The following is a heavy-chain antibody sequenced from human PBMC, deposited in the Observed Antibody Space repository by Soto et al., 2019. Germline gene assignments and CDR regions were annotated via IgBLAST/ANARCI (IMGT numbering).Heavy chain of an antibody. D-gene: IGHD5-18*01. CDR1: GGTFSSYA. CDR3: ARVVDTAMAPFHFDY. V-gene: IGHV1-69*06. Sequence: ASVKVSCKASGGTFSSYAISWVRQAPGQGLERMGGIIPIFGTANYAQKFQGRVTITADKSTSTAYMELSSLRSEDTAVYYCARVVDTAMAPFHFDYWGQGTLVTVSS. CDR2: IIPIFGTA. J-gene: IGHJ4*02.